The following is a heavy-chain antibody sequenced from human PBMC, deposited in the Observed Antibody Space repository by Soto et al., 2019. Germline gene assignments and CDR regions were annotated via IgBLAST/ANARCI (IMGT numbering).Heavy chain of an antibody. CDR1: GFTFSTFA. CDR2: ISYDGSNK. J-gene: IGHJ4*02. V-gene: IGHV3-30-3*02. Sequence: GGSLRLSCAASGFTFSTFAMHWVRQAPGKGLEWVAVISYDGSNKYYADSVKGRFTISRDKSKNTLYLQVNSMRAEDTAVYYFAKRSPYSSGWYSPIFDYWGQGALVTAPQ. D-gene: IGHD6-13*01. CDR3: AKRSPYSSGWYSPIFDY.